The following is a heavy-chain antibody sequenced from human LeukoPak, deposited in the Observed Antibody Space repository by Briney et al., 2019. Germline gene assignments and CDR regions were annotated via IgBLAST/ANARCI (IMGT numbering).Heavy chain of an antibody. V-gene: IGHV4-59*08. D-gene: IGHD1-26*01. CDR3: ARHSDRWRYAMDV. CDR2: IYQSGST. J-gene: IGHJ6*02. CDR1: GGSISFY. Sequence: LETLSLTCTVSGGSISFYWSWFLQSPGKGLEWIGQIYQSGSTDYNPSLRGRVTISRDTSKNQFSLQLTSVTAADTAVYYCARHSDRWRYAMDVWGQGTTVTVSS.